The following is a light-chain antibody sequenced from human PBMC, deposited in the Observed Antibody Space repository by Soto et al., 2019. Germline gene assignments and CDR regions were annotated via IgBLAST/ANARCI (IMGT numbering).Light chain of an antibody. Sequence: DIVLTQSPGTLSLSPWDRATLSCRASQSVSTSYLAWYQQKPGQAPRLLIYGASSRATGIPDRFSGSGSGTDFTLTISGLEPEDFAVYYCHQYGNSRGTFGQGTKVDIK. CDR3: HQYGNSRGT. J-gene: IGKJ1*01. V-gene: IGKV3-20*01. CDR2: GAS. CDR1: QSVSTSY.